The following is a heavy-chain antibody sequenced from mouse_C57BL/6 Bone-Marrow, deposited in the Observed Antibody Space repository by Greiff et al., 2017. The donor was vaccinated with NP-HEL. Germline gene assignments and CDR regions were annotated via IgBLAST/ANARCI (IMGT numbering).Heavy chain of an antibody. Sequence: EVQLVESGGDLVKPGGSLKLSCAASGFTFSSYGMSWVRQTPDTRLEWVATISSGGSYTYYPDRVQGRFTISSDNAKNTLYLQMSSLKSEDTAMYYCARHYYSNYFDYWGQGTTLTVSS. J-gene: IGHJ2*01. D-gene: IGHD2-5*01. CDR2: ISSGGSYT. CDR3: ARHYYSNYFDY. CDR1: GFTFSSYG. V-gene: IGHV5-6*01.